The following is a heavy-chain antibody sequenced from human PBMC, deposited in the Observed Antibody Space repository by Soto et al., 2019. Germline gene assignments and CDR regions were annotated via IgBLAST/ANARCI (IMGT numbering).Heavy chain of an antibody. Sequence: EVQLVQSGAEVKKPGESLRISCKGSGYSFTSYWISWVRQMPGKGLEWMGRIDPSDSYTNYSPSFQGHVTISAVKSISTTYLQLSSLKAYVTSMYYCPVIVAGTVSFDYWARGTLVTVSS. D-gene: IGHD6-19*01. V-gene: IGHV5-10-1*01. CDR3: PVIVAGTVSFDY. J-gene: IGHJ4*02. CDR1: GYSFTSYW. CDR2: IDPSDSYT.